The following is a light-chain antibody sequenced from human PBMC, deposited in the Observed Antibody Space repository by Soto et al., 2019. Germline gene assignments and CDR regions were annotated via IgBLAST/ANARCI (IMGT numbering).Light chain of an antibody. CDR1: SSDVGGYNY. V-gene: IGLV2-14*01. J-gene: IGLJ1*01. Sequence: QSALTQPASVSGSPGQSITISCTGTSSDVGGYNYVSWYQQHPGKAPRLMIYEVSNRPSGVSNRFSGSKSGNSASLTISGLQAEDEADYYCCSYAGTFYVFGTGTKV. CDR2: EVS. CDR3: CSYAGTFYV.